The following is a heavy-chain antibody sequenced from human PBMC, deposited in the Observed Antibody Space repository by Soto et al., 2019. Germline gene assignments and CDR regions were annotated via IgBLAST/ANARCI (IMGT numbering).Heavy chain of an antibody. CDR1: GFTFSSYA. V-gene: IGHV3-23*01. D-gene: IGHD2-15*01. J-gene: IGHJ5*02. CDR3: AKDPCSGGSCYKINWFDP. Sequence: PGGSLRLSCAASGFTFSSYAMSWVRQAPGKGLEWVSAISGSGGSTYYADSVKGRFTISRDNSKNTLYLQMNSLRAEDTAVYYCAKDPCSGGSCYKINWFDPWGQGTLVTVSS. CDR2: ISGSGGST.